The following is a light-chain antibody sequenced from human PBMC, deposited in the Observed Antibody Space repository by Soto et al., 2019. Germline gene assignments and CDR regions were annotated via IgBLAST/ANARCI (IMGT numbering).Light chain of an antibody. CDR3: CSYAGSYTFYV. CDR1: SSDVGGYNY. CDR2: DVS. J-gene: IGLJ1*01. V-gene: IGLV2-11*01. Sequence: QSALTQPRSVSGSPGQSVTISCTGTSSDVGGYNYVSWYQQHPGKDPKLMIYDVSKRPSGVPDRFSGSKSGNTASLTISGLKAEDEADYYCCSYAGSYTFYVFGTGTKVTVL.